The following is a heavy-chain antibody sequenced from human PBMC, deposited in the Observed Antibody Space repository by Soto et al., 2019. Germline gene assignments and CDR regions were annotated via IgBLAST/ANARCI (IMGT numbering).Heavy chain of an antibody. CDR1: GYSFTTYW. CDR3: AIPVYYGSGSYYPTDY. Sequence: PGESLKISCKGSGYSFTTYWIGWVRQMPGKGLEWMGIIYPSDSDSTYSPSFRGQVTFSVDKSINTAYLQWSSLKASDTAMYYCAIPVYYGSGSYYPTDYWGQGTLVPVSS. CDR2: IYPSDSDS. D-gene: IGHD3-10*01. V-gene: IGHV5-51*01. J-gene: IGHJ4*02.